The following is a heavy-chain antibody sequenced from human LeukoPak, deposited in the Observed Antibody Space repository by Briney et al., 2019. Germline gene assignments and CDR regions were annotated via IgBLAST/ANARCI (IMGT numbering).Heavy chain of an antibody. CDR1: GFTVSTNY. V-gene: IGHV3-66*01. J-gene: IGHJ4*02. Sequence: PGGSLRLSCAASGFTVSTNYMSWVRLAPGKGLEWVSLLHSDGNKYYAESVKGRFTISTDNSKNTLYLQMNSLRVDDTAVYYCAGRRKEAAAYDHWGQGTLVTVSS. CDR3: AGRRKEAAAYDH. CDR2: LHSDGNK. D-gene: IGHD6-13*01.